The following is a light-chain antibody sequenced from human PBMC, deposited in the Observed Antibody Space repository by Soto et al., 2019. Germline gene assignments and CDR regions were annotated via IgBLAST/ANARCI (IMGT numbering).Light chain of an antibody. CDR3: VRHRGYDFCV. Sequence: QSALTQPASVSGSPGQSITISCTGTSSDVGGHNYVSWYQQHPGKAPKLIIYEVSIRPSGVSNRFSGSKSGNTASLTISGLQAEDEADYYCVRHRGYDFCVFGTGTKVTVL. J-gene: IGLJ1*01. CDR2: EVS. CDR1: SSDVGGHNY. V-gene: IGLV2-14*01.